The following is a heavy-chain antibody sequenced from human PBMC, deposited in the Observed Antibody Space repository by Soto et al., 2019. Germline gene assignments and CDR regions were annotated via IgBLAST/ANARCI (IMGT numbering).Heavy chain of an antibody. D-gene: IGHD2-15*01. CDR3: AREAVVVVAATTGAFDI. J-gene: IGHJ3*02. CDR1: GFTFSSYG. V-gene: IGHV3-33*01. CDR2: IWYDGSNK. Sequence: GGSLRLSCAASGFTFSSYGMHWVRQAPGKGLEWVAVIWYDGSNKYYADSVKGRFTISRDNSKNTLYLQMNSLRAEDTAVYYCAREAVVVVAATTGAFDIWGQGTMVTVSS.